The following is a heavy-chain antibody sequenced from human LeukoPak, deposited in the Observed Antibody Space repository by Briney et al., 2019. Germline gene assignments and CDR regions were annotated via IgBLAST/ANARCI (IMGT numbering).Heavy chain of an antibody. Sequence: GGSLRLSCAASGFTFSSYGMHWVRQAPGKGLEWVAFIRYDGSNKYYADSVKGRFTISRDNSKNTLYLQMNSLRAEDTAVYYCAKRGHYYDPYYYYMDVWGKGTTVTVSS. D-gene: IGHD3-22*01. J-gene: IGHJ6*03. CDR3: AKRGHYYDPYYYYMDV. CDR2: IRYDGSNK. V-gene: IGHV3-30*02. CDR1: GFTFSSYG.